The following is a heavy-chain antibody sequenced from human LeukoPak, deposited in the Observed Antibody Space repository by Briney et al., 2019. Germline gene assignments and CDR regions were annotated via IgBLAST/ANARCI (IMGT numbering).Heavy chain of an antibody. CDR3: ARGDSVDY. Sequence: QTGGSLRLSCAASGFTFSSYAMHWVRQAPGKGLEWVAVISYDGSNKYYADSVKGRFTISRDNSKNTLYLQMNSLRAEDTAVYYCARGDSVDYWGQGTLVTVSS. D-gene: IGHD3-16*01. J-gene: IGHJ4*02. CDR1: GFTFSSYA. CDR2: ISYDGSNK. V-gene: IGHV3-30-3*01.